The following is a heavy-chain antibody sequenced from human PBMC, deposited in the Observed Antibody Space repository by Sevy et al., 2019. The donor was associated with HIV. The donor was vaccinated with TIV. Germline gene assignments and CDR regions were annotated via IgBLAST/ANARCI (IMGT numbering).Heavy chain of an antibody. CDR3: ARYRVAGNFDY. CDR2: INHSGST. J-gene: IGHJ4*02. Sequence: SETLSLTCAVYGGSFSGYYWNWIRQPPGKGLEWIGEINHSGSTKYNPSLESRVTISVDTSRNQFSLRLSSVTAADTAVYYCARYRVAGNFDYWGQGTLVTVSS. D-gene: IGHD6-19*01. V-gene: IGHV4-34*01. CDR1: GGSFSGYY.